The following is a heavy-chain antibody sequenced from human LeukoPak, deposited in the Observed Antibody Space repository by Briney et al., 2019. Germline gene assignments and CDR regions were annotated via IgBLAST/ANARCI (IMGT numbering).Heavy chain of an antibody. J-gene: IGHJ4*02. CDR1: GFTVSSNY. V-gene: IGHV3-66*01. Sequence: PGGSLRFSCAASGFTVSSNYMSWVRQAPGNGLEWVSVIYSGGSTYYADSVKGRFTISRDNSKNTLYLQMNSLRAEDTAVYYCATSLVEMATISDYWGQGTLVTVSS. CDR3: ATSLVEMATISDY. CDR2: IYSGGST. D-gene: IGHD5-24*01.